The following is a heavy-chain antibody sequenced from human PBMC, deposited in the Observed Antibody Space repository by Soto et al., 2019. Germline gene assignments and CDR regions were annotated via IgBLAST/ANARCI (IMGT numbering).Heavy chain of an antibody. V-gene: IGHV1-8*02. CDR1: GYDFTAYD. D-gene: IGHD6-13*01. J-gene: IGHJ6*02. CDR3: GRGPSPRAPAGGTPYYYAMDV. Sequence: ASVKVSCKASGYDFTAYDINWVRQASGQGLEWMGWMNPINGATGTARRFQGRVSMTRNTATGTAYLELTSLRSDDTAVYYCGRGPSPRAPAGGTPYYYAMDVWGQGATVTVSS. CDR2: MNPINGAT.